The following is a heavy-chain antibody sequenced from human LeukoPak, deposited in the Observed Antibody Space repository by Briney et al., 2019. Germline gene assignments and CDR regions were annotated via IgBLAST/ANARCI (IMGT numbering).Heavy chain of an antibody. Sequence: PSETLSLTCTVSGGSISSYYWSWIRQPPGKGLEWIGYIYYSGSTNYNPSLKSRVTISVDTSKNQFSLKLSSVTAEDTAVYYCARSSYNYDFWSGYLYYFDYWGQGTLVTVSS. CDR3: ARSSYNYDFWSGYLYYFDY. J-gene: IGHJ4*02. CDR2: IYYSGST. CDR1: GGSISSYY. D-gene: IGHD3-3*01. V-gene: IGHV4-59*01.